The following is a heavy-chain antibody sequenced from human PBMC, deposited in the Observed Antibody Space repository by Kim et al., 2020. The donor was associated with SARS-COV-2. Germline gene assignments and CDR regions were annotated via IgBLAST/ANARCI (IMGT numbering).Heavy chain of an antibody. CDR3: AKVRSHYYSDAFDI. J-gene: IGHJ3*02. CDR2: MSRNSDNI. Sequence: GGSLRLSCAASGFTFGDFAMHWVRQAPGKGLEWVSGMSRNSDNIGYADSVRGRFTISRDNAKNFLYLQMTSLRVEDTAVYYCAKVRSHYYSDAFDIWGQGTVVTVSS. CDR1: GFTFGDFA. D-gene: IGHD3-10*01. V-gene: IGHV3-9*01.